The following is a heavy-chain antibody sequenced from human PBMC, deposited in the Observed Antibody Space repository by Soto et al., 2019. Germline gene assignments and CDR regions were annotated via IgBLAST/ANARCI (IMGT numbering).Heavy chain of an antibody. Sequence: QVQLVESGGGVVQPGRSLRLSCAASGFTFSSYGMHWVRQAPGKGLEWVAVIWYDGSNKYYADSVKGRFTISRDNSKNTLYLQMNSLRAEDTAVYYCARGEGITMVRGVINHPDYWGQGTLVTVSS. CDR1: GFTFSSYG. J-gene: IGHJ4*02. CDR3: ARGEGITMVRGVINHPDY. V-gene: IGHV3-33*01. CDR2: IWYDGSNK. D-gene: IGHD3-10*01.